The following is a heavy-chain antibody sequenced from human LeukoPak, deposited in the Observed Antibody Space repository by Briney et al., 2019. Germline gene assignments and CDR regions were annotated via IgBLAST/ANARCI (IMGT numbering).Heavy chain of an antibody. D-gene: IGHD5-12*01. CDR2: IYTSGST. CDR3: ARARGDRGYAFDI. V-gene: IGHV4-61*02. CDR1: GGSISSGSYY. J-gene: IGHJ3*02. Sequence: SQTLSLTCTVSGGSISSGSYYWSWIRQPAGKGLEWIGRIYTSGSTNYNPSLKSRVTISVDTSKNQFSLKLSSVTAADTAVYYSARARGDRGYAFDIWGQGTMVTVSS.